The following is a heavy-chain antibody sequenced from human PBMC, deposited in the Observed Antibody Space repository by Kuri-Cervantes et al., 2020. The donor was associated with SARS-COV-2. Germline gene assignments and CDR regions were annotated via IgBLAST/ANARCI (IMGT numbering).Heavy chain of an antibody. CDR2: ISSSSSYI. CDR1: GFTFSSYS. Sequence: GESLKISRAASGFTFSSYSMNWVRQAPGKGLEWVSSISSSSSYIYYADSVKGRFTISRDNAKNSLYLQMNSLRAEDTAVYYCARGGLGGQLVDGMDVWGQGTTVTVSS. V-gene: IGHV3-21*01. D-gene: IGHD6-6*01. CDR3: ARGGLGGQLVDGMDV. J-gene: IGHJ6*02.